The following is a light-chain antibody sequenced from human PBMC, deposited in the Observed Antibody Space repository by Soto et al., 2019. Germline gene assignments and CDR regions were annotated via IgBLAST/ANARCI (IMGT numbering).Light chain of an antibody. J-gene: IGKJ1*01. Sequence: DIQMTQSPSSLSASVGDRVTITCRASQSISSYLNWYQQKPGKAPNLLIYAASSLQSGVPSRFSGSGSGTDFTLTISSLQPEDCATSYCQQSYSTTMAFGQGTKVEIK. CDR1: QSISSY. V-gene: IGKV1-39*01. CDR2: AAS. CDR3: QQSYSTTMA.